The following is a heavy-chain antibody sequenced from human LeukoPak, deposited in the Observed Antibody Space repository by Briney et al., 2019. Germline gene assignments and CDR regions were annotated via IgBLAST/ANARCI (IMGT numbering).Heavy chain of an antibody. CDR1: GFTFSDHA. CDR3: AAQPCINGICYLDY. Sequence: GRSLRLSCTASGFTFSDHAMHWARQAPGKGLEWVTVISYHARDQFYADSVKGRFTVSRDNSRNILYLQMNSLRVEDSAVYYCAAQPCINGICYLDYWGQGALVTVSS. J-gene: IGHJ4*02. V-gene: IGHV3-30*04. CDR2: ISYHARDQ. D-gene: IGHD2-8*01.